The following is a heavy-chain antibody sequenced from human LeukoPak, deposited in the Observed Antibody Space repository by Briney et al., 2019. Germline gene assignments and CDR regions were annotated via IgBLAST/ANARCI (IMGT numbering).Heavy chain of an antibody. CDR1: GFTFSSYG. J-gene: IGHJ4*02. V-gene: IGHV3-30*02. D-gene: IGHD3-3*01. CDR2: IRYDGSNK. CDR3: AKGGKTSTYYDFWSGYFFFDY. Sequence: GGSLRLSCAASGFTFSSYGMHWVRQAPGKGLEWVAFIRYDGSNKYYADSVKGRFTISRDNSKNTLYLQMNSLRAEDTAVYYCAKGGKTSTYYDFWSGYFFFDYWGQGTLVTVSS.